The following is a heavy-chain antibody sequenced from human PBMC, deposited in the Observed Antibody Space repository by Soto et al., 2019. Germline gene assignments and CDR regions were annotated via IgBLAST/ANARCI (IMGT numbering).Heavy chain of an antibody. D-gene: IGHD1-26*01. J-gene: IGHJ4*02. Sequence: QSGGSLRLSCSASGFTFRSYAMHWVRQAPGEGLEYVSGISSNGGSTYYADSVRGRFTISRDNYKNTLNLQMSSLRAEDTAVYYCVKGWELLTYFDCWGQGTQVTVSS. V-gene: IGHV3-64D*06. CDR2: ISSNGGST. CDR3: VKGWELLTYFDC. CDR1: GFTFRSYA.